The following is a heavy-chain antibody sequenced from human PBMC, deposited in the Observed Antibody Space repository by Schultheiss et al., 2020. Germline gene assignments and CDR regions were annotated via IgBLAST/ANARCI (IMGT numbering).Heavy chain of an antibody. J-gene: IGHJ5*02. Sequence: SETLSLTCTVSGGSISSGGYYWSWIRQPPGKGLEWIGYIYYSGSTYYNPSLKSRVTISVDTSKNQFSLKLSSVTAADTAVYYCARALTGWFDPWGQGTLVTVYS. D-gene: IGHD3-9*01. CDR3: ARALTGWFDP. CDR2: IYYSGST. V-gene: IGHV4-31*03. CDR1: GGSISSGGYY.